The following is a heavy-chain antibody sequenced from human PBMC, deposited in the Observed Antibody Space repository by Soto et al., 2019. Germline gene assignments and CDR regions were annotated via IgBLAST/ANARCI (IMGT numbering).Heavy chain of an antibody. Sequence: GGSLRLSCAASGYSFSSYSMSWVRQAPGKGLEWVSYISSSSSTIYYADSVKGRFTISRDNAKNSLYLQMNSLRAEDTAVYYCAIATTAEVSIFGVVNYYLDAWGKGTKLTVPS. CDR3: AIATTAEVSIFGVVNYYLDA. V-gene: IGHV3-48*01. J-gene: IGHJ6*03. D-gene: IGHD3-3*01. CDR2: ISSSSSTI. CDR1: GYSFSSYS.